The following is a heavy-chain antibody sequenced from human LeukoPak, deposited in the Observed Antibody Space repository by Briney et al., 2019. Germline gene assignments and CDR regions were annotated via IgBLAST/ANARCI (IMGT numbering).Heavy chain of an antibody. V-gene: IGHV5-51*01. CDR3: ARRISGYYIDY. CDR2: IWPSDSDT. D-gene: IGHD1-26*01. Sequence: GESLKISCKGSGYSFITYKIGWVRQMPGKGLEWMGIIWPSDSDTRYSPSFQGQVTISADKSISTAYLQWSSLKASDTAIYFCARRISGYYIDYWGQGTLVTVSS. J-gene: IGHJ4*02. CDR1: GYSFITYK.